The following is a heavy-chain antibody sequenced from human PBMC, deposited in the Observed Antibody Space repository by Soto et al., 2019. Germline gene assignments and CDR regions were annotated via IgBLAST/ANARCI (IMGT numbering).Heavy chain of an antibody. CDR2: VRSKAYGGTT. V-gene: IGHV3-49*04. J-gene: IGHJ6*02. Sequence: PGGSLRLSCTGSGFTFGDYAMSWVRRAPGKGLEWVGCVRSKAYGGTTEWAASVRGRFTFSRDDSKRITYLQMNSLKTEDTDVYCCTRGTRTYGMDFWGQGTTVTVSS. CDR1: GFTFGDYA. D-gene: IGHD2-15*01. CDR3: TRGTRTYGMDF.